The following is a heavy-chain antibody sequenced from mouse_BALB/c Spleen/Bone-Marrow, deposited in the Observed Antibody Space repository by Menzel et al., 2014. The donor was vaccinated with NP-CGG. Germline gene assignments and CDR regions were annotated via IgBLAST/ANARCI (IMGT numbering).Heavy chain of an antibody. CDR1: GFDFSGFW. V-gene: IGHV4-1*02. CDR3: ARLGYYGGFAY. D-gene: IGHD2-3*01. CDR2: INPDSSTI. Sequence: EVQRVESGGGLVQPGRSLKLSCAASGFDFSGFWMGWVRQAPGKGLEWIGEINPDSSTINYTPSLKDRFIISRDNAKNTLYLQMSKVRSEDTALYYCARLGYYGGFAYWGQGTLVTVSA. J-gene: IGHJ3*01.